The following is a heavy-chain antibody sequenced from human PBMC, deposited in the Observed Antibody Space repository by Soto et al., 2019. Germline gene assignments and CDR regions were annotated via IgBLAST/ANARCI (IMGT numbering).Heavy chain of an antibody. V-gene: IGHV4-30-4*01. J-gene: IGHJ2*01. D-gene: IGHD3-22*01. Sequence: PSETLSLTCTVSGDSINNNDYYWNWIRQTPGKGLEWIGYVYYSGSTYYIPSLKGRLSMSVDTSKNQFSLKLSSVTAADTAIYYCARMSYYYDKWYFDLWGRGTLVTVSS. CDR1: GDSINNNDYY. CDR2: VYYSGST. CDR3: ARMSYYYDKWYFDL.